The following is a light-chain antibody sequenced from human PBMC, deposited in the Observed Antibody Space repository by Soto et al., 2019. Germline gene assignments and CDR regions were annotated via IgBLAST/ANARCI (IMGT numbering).Light chain of an antibody. CDR1: SSNIGTGHD. J-gene: IGLJ1*01. CDR2: ANI. Sequence: QSVLTQPPSVSGAPGQRVTSSCTGGSSNIGTGHDVNWYKQLPGTAPKLLIDANINRPSGVPDRCSGDKSGTSASLAITGLQAEDEADYYCQTYDSSLSGYVFGTGTKLTVL. CDR3: QTYDSSLSGYV. V-gene: IGLV1-40*01.